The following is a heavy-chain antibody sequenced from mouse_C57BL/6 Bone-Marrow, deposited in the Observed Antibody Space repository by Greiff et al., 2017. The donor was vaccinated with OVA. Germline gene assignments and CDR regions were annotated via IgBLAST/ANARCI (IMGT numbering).Heavy chain of an antibody. CDR1: GYTFTSYT. Sequence: VKLQQSGAELARPGASVKMSCKASGYTFTSYTMHWVKQRPGQGLEWIGYINPSSGYTKYNQKFKDKATLTADKSSSTAYMQLSSLTSEDSAVYYCARSISSGPSGFAYWGQGTLVTVSA. CDR2: INPSSGYT. D-gene: IGHD3-2*02. V-gene: IGHV1-4*01. J-gene: IGHJ3*01. CDR3: ARSISSGPSGFAY.